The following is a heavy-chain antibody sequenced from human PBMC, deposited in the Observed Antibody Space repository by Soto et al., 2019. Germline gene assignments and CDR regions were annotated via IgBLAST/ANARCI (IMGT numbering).Heavy chain of an antibody. Sequence: EVHLVQSGAEVKKPGESLKISCKASGYSFTNYWIAWVRHMPGKGLEWMGIIYPGDSDTRYSPSFQGQVTISADKSISTAYLHWGSLKAADTSMYYCARPTRDGYGPEAYYLDIWGQGNMVTVSS. CDR1: GYSFTNYW. CDR2: IYPGDSDT. D-gene: IGHD5-12*01. CDR3: ARPTRDGYGPEAYYLDI. V-gene: IGHV5-51*03. J-gene: IGHJ4*02.